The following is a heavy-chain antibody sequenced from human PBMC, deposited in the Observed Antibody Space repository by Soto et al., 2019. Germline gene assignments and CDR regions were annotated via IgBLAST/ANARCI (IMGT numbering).Heavy chain of an antibody. CDR3: TTDRLEFCSCGSCYGSQRRGY. CDR2: IKSKTDGGTT. J-gene: IGHJ4*02. Sequence: EVQLVESGGVLVKPGGSLRLSCAASGFTFRNAWMNWVRQAPGKGLEWVGRIKSKTDGGTTDYAAPVKGRFTISRDDSKTTLYLQMNSLKTEDTAVYYCTTDRLEFCSCGSCYGSQRRGYWGQGTLVTVSS. D-gene: IGHD2-15*01. V-gene: IGHV3-15*01. CDR1: GFTFRNAW.